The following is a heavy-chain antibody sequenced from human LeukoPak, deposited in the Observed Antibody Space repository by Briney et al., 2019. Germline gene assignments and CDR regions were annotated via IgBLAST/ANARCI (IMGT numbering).Heavy chain of an antibody. V-gene: IGHV1-69*05. CDR2: IIPIFGTA. D-gene: IGHD6-6*01. CDR3: ARDGYSSSSFVGWFDP. J-gene: IGHJ5*02. CDR1: GGTFSSYA. Sequence: SVKVSCKASGGTFSSYAISWVRQAPGQGLEWMGRIIPIFGTANYAQKFQGRVTITTDESTSTAYMELSSLRSEDTAVYYCARDGYSSSSFVGWFDPWGQGTLVTVSS.